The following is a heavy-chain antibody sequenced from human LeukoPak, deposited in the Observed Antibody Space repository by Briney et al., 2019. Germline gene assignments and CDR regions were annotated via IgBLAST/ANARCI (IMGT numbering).Heavy chain of an antibody. CDR1: GGSISSGGYS. Sequence: SETLSLTCAVSGGSISSGGYSWSWIRQPPGKGLEWIGYIYHSGSTNYNPSLESRVTVSVDKSKNQFSLDLSSVTAADTAVYHCAREAMYSYGNNFDYWGQGTLVTVSS. CDR2: IYHSGST. J-gene: IGHJ4*02. CDR3: AREAMYSYGNNFDY. V-gene: IGHV4-30-2*01. D-gene: IGHD5-18*01.